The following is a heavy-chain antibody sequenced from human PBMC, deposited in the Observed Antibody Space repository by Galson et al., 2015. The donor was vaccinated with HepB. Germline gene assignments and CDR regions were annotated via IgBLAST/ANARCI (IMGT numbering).Heavy chain of an antibody. J-gene: IGHJ4*02. D-gene: IGHD3-22*01. CDR1: GGSISSGGYY. V-gene: IGHV4-31*03. Sequence: TLSLTCTVSGGSISSGGYYWSWIRQHPGKGLEWIGYIYYSGSTYYNPSLKSRVTISVDTSKNQFSLKLSSVTAADTAVDYCARLYYYDSSGRTYYFDYWGQGTLVTVSS. CDR2: IYYSGST. CDR3: ARLYYYDSSGRTYYFDY.